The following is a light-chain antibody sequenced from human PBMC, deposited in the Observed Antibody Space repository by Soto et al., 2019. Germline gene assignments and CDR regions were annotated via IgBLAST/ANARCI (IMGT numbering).Light chain of an antibody. V-gene: IGLV2-14*01. CDR1: SSDVGGYNY. CDR2: DVS. Sequence: QSALTQPASVSGSPGQSITISCTGTSSDVGGYNYVSWYQQHPGKAPKLMIYDVSNRPSGVSNLFSGSKSGKTASLTISGLQAEDEADYYCSSYTSSSTLLYVFGTGTKLTVL. J-gene: IGLJ1*01. CDR3: SSYTSSSTLLYV.